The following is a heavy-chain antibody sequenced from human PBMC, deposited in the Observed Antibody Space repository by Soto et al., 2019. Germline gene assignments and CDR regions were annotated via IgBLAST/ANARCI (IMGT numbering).Heavy chain of an antibody. Sequence: QVQLVESGGGVVQPGRSLRLSCAASGFTFSSYAMHWVRQAPGKGLEWVAVISYDGSNKYYADSVKGRFTISRDNSKNTLYLQMNSLRAEDTAVYYCAGDPYYYDSSGYLDYWGQGTLVTVSS. J-gene: IGHJ4*02. CDR1: GFTFSSYA. V-gene: IGHV3-30-3*01. D-gene: IGHD3-22*01. CDR2: ISYDGSNK. CDR3: AGDPYYYDSSGYLDY.